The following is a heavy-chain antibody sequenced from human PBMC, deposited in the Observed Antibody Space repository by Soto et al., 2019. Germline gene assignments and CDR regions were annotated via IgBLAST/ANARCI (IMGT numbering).Heavy chain of an antibody. CDR2: ISSSSSYT. CDR3: ARAPRRRDGMDV. D-gene: IGHD6-6*01. CDR1: GFTFSDYY. J-gene: IGHJ6*02. Sequence: GGSLRLSCAASGFTFSDYYMSWIRQAPGKGLEWVSYISSSSSYTNYADSVKGRFTISRDNAKNSLYLQMNNLRAEDTDVYYCARAPRRRDGMDVWDQGTTVTVSS. V-gene: IGHV3-11*06.